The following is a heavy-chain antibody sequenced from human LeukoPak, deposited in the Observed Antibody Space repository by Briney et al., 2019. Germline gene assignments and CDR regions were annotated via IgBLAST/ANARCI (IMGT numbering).Heavy chain of an antibody. CDR3: ASYYGDQITDVDYFDY. CDR2: IYYSGSA. J-gene: IGHJ4*02. CDR1: GDSIRSSY. Sequence: SETLSLTCTVSGDSIRSSYWSWIRQPPGETLEWVGYIYYSGSANCNPSLKDRVSMSVDTSKNQLSLRLSSVTAADTAVYYCASYYGDQITDVDYFDYWGQGTLVTVSS. D-gene: IGHD4-17*01. V-gene: IGHV4-59*08.